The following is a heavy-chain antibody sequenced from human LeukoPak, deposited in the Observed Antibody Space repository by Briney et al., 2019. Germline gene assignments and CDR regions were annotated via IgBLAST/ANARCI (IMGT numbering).Heavy chain of an antibody. J-gene: IGHJ5*02. D-gene: IGHD3-10*01. CDR1: GFTFSNAW. CDR2: IKSKTDGGTT. V-gene: IGHV3-15*01. CDR3: TTVLLWFGNRFDP. Sequence: KPGGSLRLSCAASGFTFSNAWMSWDRQAPGKGLEWVGRIKSKTDGGTTGFATPVKGRFTISRDDSKNTLYLQMSSLKTEDTAVYYCTTVLLWFGNRFDPWGQGTLVTVSS.